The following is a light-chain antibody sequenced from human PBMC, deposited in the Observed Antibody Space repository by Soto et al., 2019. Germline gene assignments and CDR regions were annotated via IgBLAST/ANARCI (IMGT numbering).Light chain of an antibody. V-gene: IGKV4-1*01. CDR1: QSVLYSSNNKNY. Sequence: DIVMTQSPDSLAVSLGERATINCKSSQSVLYSSNNKNYLAWYQQKPGQPPKLLIYWASTRESGVPDRFSGNGSGAAFTLTISSLQAEDVAVYYCQQYYSTPYTFGQGIKLEIK. J-gene: IGKJ2*01. CDR2: WAS. CDR3: QQYYSTPYT.